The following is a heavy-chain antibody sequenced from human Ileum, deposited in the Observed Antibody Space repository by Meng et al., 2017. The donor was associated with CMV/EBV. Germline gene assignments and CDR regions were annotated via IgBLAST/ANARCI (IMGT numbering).Heavy chain of an antibody. CDR3: AKGSNFGGNNFDY. Sequence: ASVKVSCKASGYTFTNYYIHWVRQTPGQGLEWMGMINPSGGRTNFAQKFQGRVTMTRDTSTSTIYMELSSLRSDDTAVYHCAKGSNFGGNNFDYWGQGTRVT. V-gene: IGHV1-46*01. D-gene: IGHD2-15*01. J-gene: IGHJ4*02. CDR2: INPSGGRT. CDR1: GYTFTNYY.